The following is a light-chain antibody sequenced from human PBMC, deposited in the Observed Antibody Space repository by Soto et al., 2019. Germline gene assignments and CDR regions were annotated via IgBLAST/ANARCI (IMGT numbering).Light chain of an antibody. CDR1: SPNIGNNY. CDR3: GTWDSSLSGVV. J-gene: IGLJ2*01. CDR2: DNN. V-gene: IGLV1-51*01. Sequence: QSVLTQPPSVSAAPGQKVTISCSGSSPNIGNNYVSWYQQLPGTAPKLLIYDNNKRPSGIPDRYSGSKSGTSATLGITGRQSGDEADYYCGTWDSSLSGVVFGGGTKVTVL.